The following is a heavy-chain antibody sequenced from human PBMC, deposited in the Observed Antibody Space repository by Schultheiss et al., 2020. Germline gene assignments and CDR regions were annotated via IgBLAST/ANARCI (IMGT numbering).Heavy chain of an antibody. CDR2: IYYSGST. Sequence: SETLSLTCAVYGGSFSGYYWSWVRQSPGKGLEWIGSIYYSGSTNYNPSLKSRVTISVDTSKNQFSLKLSSVTAADTAVYYCARALGTGTEFDYWGQGTLVTVSS. J-gene: IGHJ4*02. CDR3: ARALGTGTEFDY. D-gene: IGHD1-1*01. CDR1: GGSFSGYY. V-gene: IGHV4-34*01.